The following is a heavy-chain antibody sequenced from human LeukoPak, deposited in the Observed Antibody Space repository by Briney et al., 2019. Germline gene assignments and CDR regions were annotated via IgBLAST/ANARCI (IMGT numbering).Heavy chain of an antibody. CDR3: ASDNGDFDLY. CDR2: ISSSSSYT. J-gene: IGHJ4*02. Sequence: GGSLRLSCAASGFTFSDYYMIWVRQAPGKGLEWVSYISSSSSYTNYADSVKGRFTISRDNAKNSLYLQMNRLRAEDTAVYYCASDNGDFDLYWGQGALVTVSS. V-gene: IGHV3-11*06. CDR1: GFTFSDYY. D-gene: IGHD4-17*01.